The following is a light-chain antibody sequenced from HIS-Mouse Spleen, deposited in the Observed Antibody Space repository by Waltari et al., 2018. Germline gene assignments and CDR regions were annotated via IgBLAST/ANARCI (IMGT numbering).Light chain of an antibody. Sequence: QLVLTQSPSASASLGASVKLTCTLSSGHSSYAIAWHQQQPEKGPRYLMKLNSDGSHSKGDGVPDRFSGSSSGAERSLTISSLQSEDEADYYCYSTDSSGNHRVFGGGTKLTVL. CDR2: LNSDGSH. J-gene: IGLJ2*01. CDR1: SGHSSYA. CDR3: YSTDSSGNHRV. V-gene: IGLV4-69*01.